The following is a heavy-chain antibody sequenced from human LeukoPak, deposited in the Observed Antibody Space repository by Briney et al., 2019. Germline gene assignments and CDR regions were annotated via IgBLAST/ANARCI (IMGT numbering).Heavy chain of an antibody. CDR3: EPPLQFLES. CDR1: GFTFGTST. V-gene: IGHV3-23*01. CDR2: INSNGGST. Sequence: GGSLRLSCTTSGFTFGTSTMTWARQAPGKGLEWVSTINSNGGSTYYASSVKGRFTISRDNSRNTLYLRMGSLRAEDTAVYYCEPPLQFLESWGQGTMVIVSS. D-gene: IGHD3-3*01. J-gene: IGHJ5*02.